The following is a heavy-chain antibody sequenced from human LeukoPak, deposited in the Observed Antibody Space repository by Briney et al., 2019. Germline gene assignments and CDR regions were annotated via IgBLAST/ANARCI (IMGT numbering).Heavy chain of an antibody. CDR1: GGSFSGYY. D-gene: IGHD2-15*01. Sequence: SETLSLTCAVYGGSFSGYYWSWIRQPPGKGLEWIGEINHSGSTNYNPSLKSRVTISVDTSKNQFSLKLSSVTAADTAVYYCARRCVFDYWGQGTLVTVSS. J-gene: IGHJ4*02. CDR2: INHSGST. V-gene: IGHV4-34*01. CDR3: ARRCVFDY.